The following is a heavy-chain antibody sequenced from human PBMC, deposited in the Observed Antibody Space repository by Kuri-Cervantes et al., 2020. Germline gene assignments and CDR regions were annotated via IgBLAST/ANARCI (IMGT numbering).Heavy chain of an antibody. V-gene: IGHV1-46*01. Sequence: ASVKVSCKASGYTFTSYYMHWVRQAPGQGLEWMGIINPSGGSTNYAQKFQGRVTITADESTSTAYMELSSLRSEDTAVYYCARGWNHTTTYYYYYGMDVWGQGTTVTVSS. CDR1: GYTFTSYY. D-gene: IGHD1-14*01. J-gene: IGHJ6*02. CDR2: INPSGGST. CDR3: ARGWNHTTTYYYYYGMDV.